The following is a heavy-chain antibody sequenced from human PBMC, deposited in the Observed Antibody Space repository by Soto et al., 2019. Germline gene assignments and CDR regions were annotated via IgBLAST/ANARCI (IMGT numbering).Heavy chain of an antibody. CDR1: GFTFSSYS. D-gene: IGHD4-17*01. J-gene: IGHJ1*01. CDR3: AISTVSDMRYIFQH. Sequence: EVQLVESGGGLVQPGGSLRLSCAASGFTFSSYSMNWVRQAPGKGLEWVSYISSSSSTIYYADSVKGRFTIPRDNTKNLLYLQMNSLRAEDTAVYYCAISTVSDMRYIFQHWGQGTLVTVSS. CDR2: ISSSSSTI. V-gene: IGHV3-48*01.